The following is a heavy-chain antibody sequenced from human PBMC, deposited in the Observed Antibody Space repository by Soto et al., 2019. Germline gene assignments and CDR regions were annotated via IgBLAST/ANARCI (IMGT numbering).Heavy chain of an antibody. Sequence: QVQLQESGPGLVKPSETLSLTCTVSGGSVNSGIYYWSWIRQPPGKGLEWIGYIYYCGSTNYNPSLKSRVTISVDTSKNQFSLKLSSVTAADTAVYYCARAYSGSYFDYWGQGTLVTVSS. CDR3: ARAYSGSYFDY. J-gene: IGHJ4*02. CDR1: GGSVNSGIYY. CDR2: IYYCGST. V-gene: IGHV4-61*01. D-gene: IGHD1-26*01.